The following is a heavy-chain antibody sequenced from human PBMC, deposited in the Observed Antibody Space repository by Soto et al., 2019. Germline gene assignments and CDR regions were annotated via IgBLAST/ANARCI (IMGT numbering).Heavy chain of an antibody. CDR1: DGSISSGGYY. D-gene: IGHD5-12*01. V-gene: IGHV4-31*03. Sequence: LSLTCSVSDGSISSGGYYWSLIRQHPGKGLEWIGYIYYSGSTYYNPSLKSRVTISVDTSKNQFSLKLSSVTAADTAGYYCASGLLKVDSYWGQGTLVTVS. J-gene: IGHJ4*02. CDR2: IYYSGST. CDR3: ASGLLKVDSY.